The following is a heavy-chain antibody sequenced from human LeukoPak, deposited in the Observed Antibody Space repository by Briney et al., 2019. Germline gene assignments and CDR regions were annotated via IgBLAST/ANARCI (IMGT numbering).Heavy chain of an antibody. Sequence: WVRQAPGKGLEWIGEIYHSGSTNYNPSLKGRVTISVDKSKNQFSLRLTSVTAADTAVYYCARSLRYMDWLFPAFDYWGQGTLVTVSS. CDR3: ARSLRYMDWLFPAFDY. CDR2: IYHSGST. J-gene: IGHJ4*02. V-gene: IGHV4-4*02. D-gene: IGHD3-9*01.